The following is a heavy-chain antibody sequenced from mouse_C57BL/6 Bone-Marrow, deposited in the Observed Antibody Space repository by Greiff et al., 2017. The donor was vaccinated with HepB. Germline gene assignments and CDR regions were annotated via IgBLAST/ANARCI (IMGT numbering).Heavy chain of an antibody. CDR2: INYDGSST. J-gene: IGHJ2*01. CDR1: GFTFSDYY. Sequence: EVQLVESEGGLVQPGSSMKLSCTASGFTFSDYYMVWVRPVPEKGLEWVANINYDGSSTYYLDSLKSRFIISRDNAKKILYLQMSSLKSEDTATYYCARDLDYFDYWGQGTTLTVSS. CDR3: ARDLDYFDY. V-gene: IGHV5-16*01.